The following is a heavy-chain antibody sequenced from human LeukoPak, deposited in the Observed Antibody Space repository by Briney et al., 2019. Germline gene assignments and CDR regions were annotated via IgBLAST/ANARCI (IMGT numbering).Heavy chain of an antibody. CDR3: AKDHYASATGYFDL. CDR1: GFTFSSYS. Sequence: GGSLRLSCAASGFTFSSYSMNWVRQAPGKGLEWVSGISWNSGSIAYADSVKGRFTISRDNAKNSLNLQMNSLRAEDTALYDCAKDHYASATGYFDLWGRGTLVTVSS. D-gene: IGHD3-10*01. J-gene: IGHJ2*01. V-gene: IGHV3-9*01. CDR2: ISWNSGSI.